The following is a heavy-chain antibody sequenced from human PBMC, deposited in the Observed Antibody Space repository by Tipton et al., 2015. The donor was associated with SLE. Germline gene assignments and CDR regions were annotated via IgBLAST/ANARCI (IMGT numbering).Heavy chain of an antibody. D-gene: IGHD3-22*01. CDR1: GFTFSSYS. J-gene: IGHJ4*02. V-gene: IGHV3-21*04. CDR2: ISSSSSYI. CDR3: ARATYYYDSSGYFDY. Sequence: SLRLSCAASGFTFSSYSMNWVRQAPGKGLEWVSSISSSSSYIYYADSVKGRFTISRDNAKNSLYLQMNSLRAEDTAVYYCARATYYYDSSGYFDYWGQGTLVTVSS.